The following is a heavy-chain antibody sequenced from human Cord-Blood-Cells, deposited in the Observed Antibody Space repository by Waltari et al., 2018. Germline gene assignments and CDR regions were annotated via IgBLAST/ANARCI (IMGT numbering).Heavy chain of an antibody. D-gene: IGHD2-2*01. CDR1: GFTFGDYA. CDR3: TRDAAGYCSSTSCYYYYGMDV. V-gene: IGHV3-49*04. J-gene: IGHJ6*02. Sequence: EVQLVESGGGLVQPGRSLRLSCTASGFTFGDYAMSWVRQAPGKGWEWGGFIRSKAYGGKTEYAASVKGRFTISRDDSKSIAYLQMNSLKTEDTAVYYCTRDAAGYCSSTSCYYYYGMDVWGQGTTVTVSS. CDR2: IRSKAYGGKT.